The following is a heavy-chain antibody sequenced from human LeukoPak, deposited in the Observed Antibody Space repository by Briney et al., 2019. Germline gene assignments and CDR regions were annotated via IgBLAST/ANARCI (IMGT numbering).Heavy chain of an antibody. Sequence: GASVKVSCKASGYTFTSYGISWVRQAPGQGLEWMGRISAYNGNTNYAQKLQGRVTMTTDTSTSTAYMELRSLRSDDTAVYYCARSANYYGSGSYYSTNWFDPWGQGTLVTVSS. D-gene: IGHD3-10*01. V-gene: IGHV1-18*01. CDR2: ISAYNGNT. CDR1: GYTFTSYG. CDR3: ARSANYYGSGSYYSTNWFDP. J-gene: IGHJ5*02.